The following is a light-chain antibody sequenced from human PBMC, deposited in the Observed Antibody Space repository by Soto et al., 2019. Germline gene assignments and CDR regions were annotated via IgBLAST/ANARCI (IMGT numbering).Light chain of an antibody. V-gene: IGKV3-15*01. CDR2: GAS. CDR3: QQYNNWPLT. Sequence: EIVMTQSPATLSVSPGERVTLSCRASKSISSNLAWYQQKPGQPPRLLIYGASTRATGIPARFSGSGSGTEFILTISSLQSEDFAVYSCQQYNNWPLTFGGGTKVEIK. CDR1: KSISSN. J-gene: IGKJ4*01.